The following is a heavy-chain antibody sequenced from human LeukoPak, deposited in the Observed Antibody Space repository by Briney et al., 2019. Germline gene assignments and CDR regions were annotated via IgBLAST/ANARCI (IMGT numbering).Heavy chain of an antibody. J-gene: IGHJ4*02. Sequence: PGRSLRLSCAASGFTFSSYAMSWVRQAPRKGLEWVSAISGSGGSTYYADSVKGRFTISRDNSKNTLYLQMNSLRAEDTAVYYCAKTNPDSSGYYYLGFDYWGQGTLVTVSS. CDR1: GFTFSSYA. CDR3: AKTNPDSSGYYYLGFDY. CDR2: ISGSGGST. V-gene: IGHV3-23*01. D-gene: IGHD3-22*01.